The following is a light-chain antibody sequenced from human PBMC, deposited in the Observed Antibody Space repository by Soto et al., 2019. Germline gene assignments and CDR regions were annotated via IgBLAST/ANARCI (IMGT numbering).Light chain of an antibody. V-gene: IGLV2-8*01. CDR2: EVS. Sequence: QSVLTQPPSASGSPGQSVTISCTGTSSDVGGYNYVSWYQQHPGKAPKLMIYEVSKRPSGVPDRFSGSKSGNTASLTVSGLQAEDEADYYGSSYAGSNNLRVFGTGTKLTVL. J-gene: IGLJ1*01. CDR1: SSDVGGYNY. CDR3: SSYAGSNNLRV.